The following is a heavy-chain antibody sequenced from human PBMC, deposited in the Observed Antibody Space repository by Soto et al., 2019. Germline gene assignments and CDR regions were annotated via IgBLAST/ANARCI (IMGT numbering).Heavy chain of an antibody. V-gene: IGHV4-39*07. CDR3: ARDLVNESKIGYFDY. J-gene: IGHJ4*02. Sequence: PSETLSLTCTVSGGSISSSSYYWGWIRQPPGKGLEWIGSIYYSGSTYYNPSLKSRVTISVDTSKNQFSLKLSSVTAADTAVYYCARDLVNESKIGYFDYGGQGTLVPVSS. D-gene: IGHD4-4*01. CDR2: IYYSGST. CDR1: GGSISSSSYY.